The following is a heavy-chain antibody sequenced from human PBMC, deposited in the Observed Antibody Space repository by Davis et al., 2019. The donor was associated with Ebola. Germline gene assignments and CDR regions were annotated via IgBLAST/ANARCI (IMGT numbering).Heavy chain of an antibody. J-gene: IGHJ6*02. V-gene: IGHV3-74*01. Sequence: GESLKISCAASGFTFSSYWMHWVRQAPGKGLVWVSRINSDGSSTSYADSVKGRFTISRDNAKNTLYLQMNSLRAEDTAVYYCARVNGITWGMDVWGQGTTVTVSS. CDR3: ARVNGITWGMDV. CDR2: INSDGSST. CDR1: GFTFSSYW. D-gene: IGHD2-8*01.